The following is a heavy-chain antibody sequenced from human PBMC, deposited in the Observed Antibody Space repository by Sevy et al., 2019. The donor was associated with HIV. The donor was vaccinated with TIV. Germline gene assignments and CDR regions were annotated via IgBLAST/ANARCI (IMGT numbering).Heavy chain of an antibody. D-gene: IGHD6-19*01. CDR3: ARGGGNGWYYFDY. Sequence: ASVKVSCKASGGTFSTYGISWVRQAPGQGPEWMGGIIPILGTVNYAQKFQGRVKITADESTKTAYMELSSLRSEDTAVYYCARGGGNGWYYFDYWGQETLVTVSS. J-gene: IGHJ4*02. V-gene: IGHV1-69*13. CDR1: GGTFSTYG. CDR2: IIPILGTV.